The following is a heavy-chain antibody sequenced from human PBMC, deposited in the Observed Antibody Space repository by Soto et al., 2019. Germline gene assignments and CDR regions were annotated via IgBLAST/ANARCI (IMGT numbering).Heavy chain of an antibody. Sequence: SETLSLTCTVSGGSISSGGYYWSWIRQHPGKGLEWIGYIYYSGSTNYNPSLKSRVTISVDTSKNQFSLKLSSVTAADTAVYYCARAKYYYGSGSYNNWFDPWGQGTLVTVSS. CDR1: GGSISSGGYY. J-gene: IGHJ5*02. V-gene: IGHV4-61*08. D-gene: IGHD3-10*01. CDR2: IYYSGST. CDR3: ARAKYYYGSGSYNNWFDP.